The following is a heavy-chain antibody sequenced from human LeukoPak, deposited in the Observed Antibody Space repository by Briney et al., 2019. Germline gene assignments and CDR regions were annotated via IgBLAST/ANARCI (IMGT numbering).Heavy chain of an antibody. J-gene: IGHJ3*02. V-gene: IGHV4-30-2*01. Sequence: SETLSLTCAAFGGSISSGGYSWSWIRQPPGKGLEWIGYIYHSGSTYYNPSLKSRVTISVDRSKNQFSLKLSSVTAADTAVYYCARDGGYDFSDAFDIWGQGTMVTVSS. CDR1: GGSISSGGYS. D-gene: IGHD5-12*01. CDR2: IYHSGST. CDR3: ARDGGYDFSDAFDI.